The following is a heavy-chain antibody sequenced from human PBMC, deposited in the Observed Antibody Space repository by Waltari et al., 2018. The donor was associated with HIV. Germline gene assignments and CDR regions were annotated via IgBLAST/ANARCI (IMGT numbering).Heavy chain of an antibody. CDR2: IYSGGST. J-gene: IGHJ3*01. V-gene: IGHV3-53*01. CDR3: ARDRPNYYDSSGYSSVFDV. Sequence: QLVESGGGLIQPGGSLRLSCAASGFTVNSNYVNWVRQAPGKGREWVSVIYSGGSTYYADSVKGRFTISRDNSKNTIYLQMNSLRAEDTAVYYCARDRPNYYDSSGYSSVFDVWGQGTMVTVSS. CDR1: GFTVNSNY. D-gene: IGHD3-22*01.